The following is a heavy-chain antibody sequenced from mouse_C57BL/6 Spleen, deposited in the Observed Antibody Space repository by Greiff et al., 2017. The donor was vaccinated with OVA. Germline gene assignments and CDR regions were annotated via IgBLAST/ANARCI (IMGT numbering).Heavy chain of an antibody. V-gene: IGHV1-53*01. D-gene: IGHD1-1*01. J-gene: IGHJ4*01. CDR3: ARSGGNYGSTRYAMDY. CDR1: GYTFTSYW. Sequence: QVQLQQPGTELVKPGASVTLSCKASGYTFTSYWMHWVKQRPGQGLEWIGNINPSNGGTNYNEKFKSKATLTVDKSSSTAYMQLSSLTSEDSAVYYCARSGGNYGSTRYAMDYWGQGTSVTVSS. CDR2: INPSNGGT.